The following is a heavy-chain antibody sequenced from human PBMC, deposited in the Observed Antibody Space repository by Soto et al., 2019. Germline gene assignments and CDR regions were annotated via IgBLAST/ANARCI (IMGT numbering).Heavy chain of an antibody. D-gene: IGHD3-3*01. CDR2: INPNSGGT. CDR3: ATQAPGGYYRYMDY. Sequence: ASVKVSCKASGYTFTGYYMHWVRQAPGQGLEWMGWINPNSGGTDYAQKFQGRVTMTRDTSISTAYMELSRLRSDDTAVYYCATQAPGGYYRYMDYWGQGTLVTVSS. J-gene: IGHJ4*02. CDR1: GYTFTGYY. V-gene: IGHV1-2*02.